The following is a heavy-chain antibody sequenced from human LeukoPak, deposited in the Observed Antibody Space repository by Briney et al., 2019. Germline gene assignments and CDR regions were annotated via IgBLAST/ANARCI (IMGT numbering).Heavy chain of an antibody. Sequence: SETLSLTCTVSGGSISSGSYYWSWIRQPAGKGLEWIGRIYTSGSTNYNPSLKSRVTISVDTSKNQFSLKLSSVTAADTAVYYCAREDYGGINDAFDIWGQGTMVTVSS. J-gene: IGHJ3*02. CDR3: AREDYGGINDAFDI. D-gene: IGHD4-23*01. V-gene: IGHV4-61*02. CDR2: IYTSGST. CDR1: GGSISSGSYY.